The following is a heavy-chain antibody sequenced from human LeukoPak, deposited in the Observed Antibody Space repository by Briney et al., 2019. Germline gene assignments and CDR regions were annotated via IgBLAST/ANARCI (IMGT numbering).Heavy chain of an antibody. CDR2: IWYDGSLK. CDR3: AKSGRQWSDYYYMDV. J-gene: IGHJ6*03. Sequence: ESGRSLRLSCAASGFTFSSYGMHWVRQAPGKGLEWVAAIWYDGSLKYYADSVKGRFTISRDNSKNTLYLQMNSLRAEDTAVYYCAKSGRQWSDYYYMDVWGKGTTVTVSS. CDR1: GFTFSSYG. V-gene: IGHV3-33*06. D-gene: IGHD6-19*01.